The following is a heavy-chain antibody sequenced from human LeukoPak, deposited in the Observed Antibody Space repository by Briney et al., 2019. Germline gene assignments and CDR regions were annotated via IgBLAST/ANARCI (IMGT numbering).Heavy chain of an antibody. CDR2: ISSVGT. CDR1: GFTFSNYV. D-gene: IGHD3-22*01. V-gene: IGHV3-23*01. J-gene: IGHJ4*02. CDR3: ARNLYYYDSSNYFYY. Sequence: TGGSLRLSCAASGFTFSNYVMSWVRQAPGKGLEWVSAISSVGTYYADSVKGRFTISRDNSKNTLYLQMNSLRAEDTAVYYCARNLYYYDSSNYFYYWGQGTLVTVSS.